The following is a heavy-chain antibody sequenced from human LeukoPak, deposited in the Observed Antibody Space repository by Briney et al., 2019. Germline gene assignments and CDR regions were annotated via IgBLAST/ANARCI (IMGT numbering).Heavy chain of an antibody. CDR3: ARVGTWELQRVFDC. Sequence: GGSLRLSCAASGFTFTDYWMTWVRQVPGKGLEWVANIQRGGSESYYVDSVKGRFTISRENAKNSLYLQMDSLRVEDTAVYYCARVGTWELQRVFDCWGQGTPVTVSS. CDR2: IQRGGSES. D-gene: IGHD1-26*01. CDR1: GFTFTDYW. J-gene: IGHJ4*02. V-gene: IGHV3-7*01.